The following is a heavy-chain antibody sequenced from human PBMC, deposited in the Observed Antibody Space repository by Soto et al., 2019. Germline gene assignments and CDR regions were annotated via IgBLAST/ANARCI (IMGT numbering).Heavy chain of an antibody. CDR2: INHSGST. CDR1: GGSFSGYY. V-gene: IGHV4-34*01. Sequence: QVQLQQWGAGLLKPSETLSLTCAVYGGSFSGYYWSWIRQPPGKGLEWIGEINHSGSTNYNPSLKSRVTISVDTSKNQFSLKLSSVTAADTAVYYCARARDYGDYDFDYWGQGTLVTVSS. J-gene: IGHJ4*02. D-gene: IGHD4-17*01. CDR3: ARARDYGDYDFDY.